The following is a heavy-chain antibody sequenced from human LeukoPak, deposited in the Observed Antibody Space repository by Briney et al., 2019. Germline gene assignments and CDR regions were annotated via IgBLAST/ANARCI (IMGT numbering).Heavy chain of an antibody. CDR3: ARDLPPLLYYYDSSGYPYYFDY. Sequence: GASVKVSCKASGYTFTSYGISWVRQAPGQGLEWMGWISAYNGNTNYAQKLQGRATMTTDTSTSTAYMELRSLRSDHTAVYYCARDLPPLLYYYDSSGYPYYFDYWGQGTLVTVSS. CDR1: GYTFTSYG. D-gene: IGHD3-22*01. CDR2: ISAYNGNT. V-gene: IGHV1-18*01. J-gene: IGHJ4*02.